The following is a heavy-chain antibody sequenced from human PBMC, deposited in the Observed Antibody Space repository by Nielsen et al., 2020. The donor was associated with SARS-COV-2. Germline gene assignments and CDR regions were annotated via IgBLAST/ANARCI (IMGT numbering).Heavy chain of an antibody. J-gene: IGHJ4*02. V-gene: IGHV3-30*04. CDR3: ARDEHDYGDLFYFDY. CDR1: GFTFSSYA. CDR2: ISYDGSNK. Sequence: GGSLRLSCAASGFTFSSYAMHWVRQAPGKGLEWVAVISYDGSNKYYADSVKGRFTISRDNSKNTLYLQMNSLRAEDTAVYYCARDEHDYGDLFYFDYWGQGSLVIVSS. D-gene: IGHD4-17*01.